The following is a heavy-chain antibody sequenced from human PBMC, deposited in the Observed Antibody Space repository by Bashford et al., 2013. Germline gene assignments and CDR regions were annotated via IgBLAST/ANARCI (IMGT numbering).Heavy chain of an antibody. V-gene: IGHV3-30-3*01. Sequence: GSLRLSCAASGFTFRSYAMHWVRQAPGKGLEWVAVISYDGSNKYYAQKFQGRVTITADKSTSTAYMELSSLRSEDTAVYYCARASFLGYQLQYNWFDPWGQGTLVTVSS. CDR2: ISYDGSNK. CDR3: ARASFLGYQLQYNWFDP. CDR1: GFTFRSYA. J-gene: IGHJ5*02. D-gene: IGHD2-2*01.